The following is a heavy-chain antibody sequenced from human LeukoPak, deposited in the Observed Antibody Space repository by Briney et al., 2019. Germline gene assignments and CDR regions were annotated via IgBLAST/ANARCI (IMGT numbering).Heavy chain of an antibody. CDR3: ARGTYSSGWSAFDY. CDR2: IYTSGST. CDR1: GGSISSYY. J-gene: IGHJ4*02. V-gene: IGHV4-4*07. D-gene: IGHD6-19*01. Sequence: SETLSLTCTVSGGSISSYYWSWIRQPAGKGLEWIGRIYTSGSTNYNPSLKSRVTMSVDTSKNQFSLKLSSVTAADTAVYYCARGTYSSGWSAFDYWGQGTLVTVSS.